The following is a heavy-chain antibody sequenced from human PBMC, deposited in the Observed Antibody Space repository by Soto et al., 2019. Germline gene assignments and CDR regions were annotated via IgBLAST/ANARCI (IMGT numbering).Heavy chain of an antibody. V-gene: IGHV3-33*01. Sequence: QVQLVESGGGVVQPGRSLRLSCAASGFAFGSYGMHWIRQAPGKGLELVAFIRYDGSNKYYADSVKGRFSIFRENSKNTLYLQMNSLRAEDTAVYYCAGGSRSVGYWGQGTLVTVSS. CDR1: GFAFGSYG. J-gene: IGHJ4*02. CDR2: IRYDGSNK. CDR3: AGGSRSVGY. D-gene: IGHD1-26*01.